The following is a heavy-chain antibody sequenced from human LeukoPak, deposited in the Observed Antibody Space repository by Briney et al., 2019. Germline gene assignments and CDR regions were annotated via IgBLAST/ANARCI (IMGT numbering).Heavy chain of an antibody. CDR1: GGSISSYY. J-gene: IGHJ4*02. CDR2: IYYSGST. D-gene: IGHD1-26*01. CDR3: ARDQYSGSYFDY. V-gene: IGHV4-59*01. Sequence: PSETLSLTCTVSGGSISSYYWSWIRQPPGKGLEWIGNIYYSGSTNYNPSLKSRVTISVDTSKNQFSLKLSSVTAADTAVYYCARDQYSGSYFDYWGQGTLVTVSS.